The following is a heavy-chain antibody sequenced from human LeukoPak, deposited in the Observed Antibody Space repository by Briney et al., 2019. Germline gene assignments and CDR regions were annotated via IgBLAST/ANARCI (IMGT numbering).Heavy chain of an antibody. J-gene: IGHJ4*02. CDR1: GFTFSSNS. CDR3: ARSWGKFDY. D-gene: IGHD3-16*01. CDR2: ISSSSNTI. Sequence: GGSLRLSCAASGFTFSSNSMNWVRQAPGKGLEWVSYISSSSNTIYYAGYVKGRFTISRDNAKNSLYLQMNSLRAEDTAVYYCARSWGKFDYWGQGTLVTVSS. V-gene: IGHV3-48*01.